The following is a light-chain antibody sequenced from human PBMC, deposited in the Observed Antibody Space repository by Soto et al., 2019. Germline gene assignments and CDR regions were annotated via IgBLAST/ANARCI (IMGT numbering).Light chain of an antibody. CDR3: SSYTSSSSYV. V-gene: IGLV2-14*01. Sequence: QSVLTQPASVSGSPGQSITISCTGTSSDVGGYNFVSWYQQHPGKAPKLMIYDVSNWPSGVSHRFSGSKSGNTASLTISGLQAEDEADYYCSSYTSSSSYVFGTGTKLTVL. CDR2: DVS. CDR1: SSDVGGYNF. J-gene: IGLJ1*01.